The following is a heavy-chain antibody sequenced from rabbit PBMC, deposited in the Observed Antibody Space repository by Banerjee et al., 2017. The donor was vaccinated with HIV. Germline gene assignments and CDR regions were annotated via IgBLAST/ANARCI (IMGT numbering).Heavy chain of an antibody. Sequence: QEQLVETGGDLVKPGASLTLTCTASGFSFSSSYWICWVRQAPGKGLEWIACVVNGDGTTYYASWVNGRFSISRSTSLNTATLQMTSLTGADTATYFCARGTATMNLWGQGTLVTVS. D-gene: IGHD6-1*01. CDR2: VVNGDGTT. CDR3: ARGTATMNL. V-gene: IGHV1S47*01. CDR1: GFSFSSSYW. J-gene: IGHJ6*01.